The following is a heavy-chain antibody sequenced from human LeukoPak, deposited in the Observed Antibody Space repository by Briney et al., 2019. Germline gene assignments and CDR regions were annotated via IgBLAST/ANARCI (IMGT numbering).Heavy chain of an antibody. Sequence: GGSLRLSCAASGFTFRSYAMSWVRQAPGKGLEWVSAISGSGGSTYYADSVKGRFTISRDNSKNTLYLQMNSLRAEDTAVYYCAKYGSGSYHFDYWGQGTLVTVSS. CDR3: AKYGSGSYHFDY. V-gene: IGHV3-23*01. CDR1: GFTFRSYA. J-gene: IGHJ4*02. D-gene: IGHD3-10*01. CDR2: ISGSGGST.